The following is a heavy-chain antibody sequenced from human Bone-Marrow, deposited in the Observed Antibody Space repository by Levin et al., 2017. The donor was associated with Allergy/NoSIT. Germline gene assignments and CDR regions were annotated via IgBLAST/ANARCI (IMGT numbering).Heavy chain of an antibody. J-gene: IGHJ6*03. V-gene: IGHV5-10-1*01. CDR1: GYSFTSYW. CDR2: IDPSDSYT. CDR3: ARPKVDILTGYYNFGRVDYMDV. D-gene: IGHD3-9*01. Sequence: GGSLRLSCKGSGYSFTSYWISWVRQMPWKGLEWMGRIDPSDSYTNYSPSFQGHVTISADKSISTAYLQWSSLKASDTAMYYCARPKVDILTGYYNFGRVDYMDVWGKGTTVTVSS.